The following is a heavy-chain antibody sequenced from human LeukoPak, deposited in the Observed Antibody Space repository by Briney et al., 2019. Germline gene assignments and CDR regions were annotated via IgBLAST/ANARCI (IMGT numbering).Heavy chain of an antibody. CDR1: GFTFSDYY. D-gene: IGHD6-19*01. Sequence: GGSLRFSCAASGFTFSDYYLSWIRQGPGKGLEWVSYISRSGSSIYYADSVKGRFTISRDNAKNSLYLQMNSLRAEDTAVYYCGWAVAGDFDYWGQGTLVTVSS. CDR2: ISRSGSSI. J-gene: IGHJ4*02. CDR3: GWAVAGDFDY. V-gene: IGHV3-11*04.